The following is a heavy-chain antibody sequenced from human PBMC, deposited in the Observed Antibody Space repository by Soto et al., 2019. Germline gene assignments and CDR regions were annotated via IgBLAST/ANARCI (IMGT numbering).Heavy chain of an antibody. V-gene: IGHV3-7*04. D-gene: IGHD3-10*01. Sequence: EVQLVESGGGLVQPGGSLRLSCAASGFTFSSYWMVWVRQAPGKGLEWVANIKPYGSEKYYVDSVKGRFIISRDNARKSLYLQMNSLRAEDTAVYYCVRDAHRGGDFDYWGQGTLVTVSS. CDR1: GFTFSSYW. CDR3: VRDAHRGGDFDY. CDR2: IKPYGSEK. J-gene: IGHJ4*02.